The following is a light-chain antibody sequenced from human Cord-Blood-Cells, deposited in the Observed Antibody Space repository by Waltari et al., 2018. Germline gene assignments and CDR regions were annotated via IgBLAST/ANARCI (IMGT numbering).Light chain of an antibody. V-gene: IGLV2-14*03. CDR2: DVS. J-gene: IGLJ3*02. CDR3: SSYTSSSTWV. CDR1: SSDVGGYNY. Sequence: QSALTQPASVSGSPGQSITISCTGTSSDVGGYNYVSWYQQHPGKAPKLMIYDVSNRPAGVSNRFSCSNSCNTASLTISGLQAEDEADYYCSSYTSSSTWVFGGGTKLTVL.